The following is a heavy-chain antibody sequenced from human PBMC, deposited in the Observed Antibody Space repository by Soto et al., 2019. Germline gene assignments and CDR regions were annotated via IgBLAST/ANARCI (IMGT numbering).Heavy chain of an antibody. CDR1: GGSFSGYY. CDR3: ARGMGGYNN. V-gene: IGHV4-34*01. Sequence: QVQLQQWGAGLLKPSETLSLTCAVYGGSFSGYYWSGIRQPPGKGLEWIGEINHSGSTNYNPSLTSRVTLEEDTSKNQCSLKLSYGTAAGTAVYYWARGMGGYNNWGQGTLVTVS. D-gene: IGHD1-26*01. CDR2: INHSGST. J-gene: IGHJ4*02.